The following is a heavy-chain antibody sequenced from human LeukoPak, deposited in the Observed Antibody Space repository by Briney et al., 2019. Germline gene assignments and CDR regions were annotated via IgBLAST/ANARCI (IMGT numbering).Heavy chain of an antibody. V-gene: IGHV1-18*01. D-gene: IGHD3-10*01. CDR1: GYTFTSYG. Sequence: EASVKVSCKASGYTFTSYGISWVRQAPGQGLEWMGWISAYNGNTNYAQKLQGRVTMTTDTSTSTAYMELRSLRSDDTAVYYCARAGITMVRGVIIGPYYFDYWGQGTLVTVSS. CDR3: ARAGITMVRGVIIGPYYFDY. CDR2: ISAYNGNT. J-gene: IGHJ4*02.